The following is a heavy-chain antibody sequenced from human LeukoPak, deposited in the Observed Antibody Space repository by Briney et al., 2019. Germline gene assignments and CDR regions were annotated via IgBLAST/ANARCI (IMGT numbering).Heavy chain of an antibody. CDR1: GGTFSSYA. CDR3: ARGGAGYYYYYYMDV. J-gene: IGHJ6*03. CDR2: IITIFGTA. D-gene: IGHD3-10*01. Sequence: GASVKVSCKASGGTFSSYAISWVRQAPGQGLEWMGGIITIFGTANYAQKFQGRVTITTDESTSTAYMELSSLRSEDTAVYYCARGGAGYYYYYYMDVWGKGTTVTVSS. V-gene: IGHV1-69*05.